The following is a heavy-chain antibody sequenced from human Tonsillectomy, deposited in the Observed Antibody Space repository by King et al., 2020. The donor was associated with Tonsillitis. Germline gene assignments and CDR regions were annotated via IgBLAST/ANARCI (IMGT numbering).Heavy chain of an antibody. CDR1: GGSISVSYY. V-gene: IGHV4-39*01. D-gene: IGHD2-2*01. J-gene: IGHJ4*02. CDR2: VHASGST. Sequence: LQLQESGPGLVKPSETLSLMCTVSGGSISVSYYWGWIRKPPGKGLEWIGTVHASGSTYYNPSLKSRVTVSVDPSKRQFSLKLRSVTAADAPLYYCARLQGYIVVVPAAPEYWGQGILVTVSS. CDR3: ARLQGYIVVVPAAPEY.